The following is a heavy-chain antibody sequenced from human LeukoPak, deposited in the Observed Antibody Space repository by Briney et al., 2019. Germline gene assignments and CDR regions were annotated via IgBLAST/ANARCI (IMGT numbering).Heavy chain of an antibody. J-gene: IGHJ4*02. CDR1: GFTFSSYA. D-gene: IGHD2-2*01. CDR3: AKSPIVVVPAAMSYPFDY. CDR2: ISYDGSNK. Sequence: GGSLRLSCAASGFTFSSYAMHWVRQAPGKGLEWVAVISYDGSNKYCADSVKGRFTISRDNSKNTLYLQMNSLRAEDTAVYYCAKSPIVVVPAAMSYPFDYWGQGTLVTVSS. V-gene: IGHV3-30-3*02.